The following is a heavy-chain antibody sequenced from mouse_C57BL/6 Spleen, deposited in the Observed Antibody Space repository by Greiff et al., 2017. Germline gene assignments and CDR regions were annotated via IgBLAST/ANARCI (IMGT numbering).Heavy chain of an antibody. CDR3: ARWDTTVDY. CDR1: GYTFTSYW. Sequence: VQLQQPGAELVKPGASVKLSCKASGYTFTSYWMQWVKQRPGQGLEWIGEIDPSDSYTNYNQKFKGKATLTVDTSSSTAYMQLSSLTSEDSAVYYCARWDTTVDYWGQGTTLTVSS. CDR2: IDPSDSYT. J-gene: IGHJ2*01. V-gene: IGHV1-50*01. D-gene: IGHD1-1*01.